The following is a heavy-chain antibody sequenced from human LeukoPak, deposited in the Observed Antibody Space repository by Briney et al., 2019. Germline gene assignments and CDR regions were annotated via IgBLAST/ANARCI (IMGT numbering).Heavy chain of an antibody. Sequence: AGGSLRLSCAASGFTFSSYEMNWVRQAPGKGLEWVSYISSSGSTIYYAGSVKGRFTISRDNAKNSLYLQMNSLRAEDTAVYYCARVSPNTVTTLQYFDYWGQGTLVTVSS. CDR1: GFTFSSYE. J-gene: IGHJ4*02. D-gene: IGHD4-17*01. CDR2: ISSSGSTI. CDR3: ARVSPNTVTTLQYFDY. V-gene: IGHV3-48*03.